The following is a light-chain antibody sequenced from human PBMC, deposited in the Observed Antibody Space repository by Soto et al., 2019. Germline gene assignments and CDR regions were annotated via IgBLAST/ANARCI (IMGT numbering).Light chain of an antibody. CDR1: QSISIL. CDR2: ATS. CDR3: QHYNDFSWT. V-gene: IGKV1-5*03. J-gene: IGKJ1*01. Sequence: DIHLTQSPSTLSASVGDRVTITCRASQSISILLAWYQQKPGKAPNLLIYATSTLETGVSSRFSGSGSGTEFALTIISLQPDDCATYYCQHYNDFSWTFGQGTKVEIK.